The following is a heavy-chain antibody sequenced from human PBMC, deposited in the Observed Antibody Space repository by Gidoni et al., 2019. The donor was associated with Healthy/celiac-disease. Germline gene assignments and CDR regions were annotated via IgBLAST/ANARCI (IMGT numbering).Heavy chain of an antibody. D-gene: IGHD4-17*01. Sequence: QVQLQESGPGLVKPSQTLSLTCTVSGGSISSGDYYWSWIRQPPGEGLEWLGYIYYSGSTYYTPSLKSRVTISVDTSKNHFALKLSSVTAADTAVYYCASHPPRPKATVSNYWGQGTLVTVSS. V-gene: IGHV4-30-4*01. CDR2: IYYSGST. CDR1: GGSISSGDYY. J-gene: IGHJ4*02. CDR3: ASHPPRPKATVSNY.